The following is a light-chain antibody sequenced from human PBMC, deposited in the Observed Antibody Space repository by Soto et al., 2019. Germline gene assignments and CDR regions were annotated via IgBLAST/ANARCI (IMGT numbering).Light chain of an antibody. CDR1: QTISSW. V-gene: IGKV1-5*03. CDR3: QQSYSTLWT. Sequence: DIKMTQSPSTLSGSVGDRVTITCRASQTISSWLAWYQQKPGKAPKLLIYKASSLESGVPSRFSGSGSGTDFTLTISSLQPEDFATYYCQQSYSTLWTFGQGTKVDIK. J-gene: IGKJ1*01. CDR2: KAS.